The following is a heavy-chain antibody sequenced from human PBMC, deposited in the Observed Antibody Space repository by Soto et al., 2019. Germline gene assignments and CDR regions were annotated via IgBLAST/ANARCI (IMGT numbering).Heavy chain of an antibody. J-gene: IGHJ4*02. CDR3: ARLTPGYSSGWFIDY. V-gene: IGHV4-30-4*01. CDR2: IYYSGST. Sequence: ASETLSLTWTVSGGSSSNYYWSWIRQPPEKGLEWIGYIYYSGSTYYNPSLKSRVTISVDTSKNQFSLKLSSVTAADTAVYYCARLTPGYSSGWFIDYWGQRTLVTVSS. D-gene: IGHD6-19*01. CDR1: GGSSSNYY.